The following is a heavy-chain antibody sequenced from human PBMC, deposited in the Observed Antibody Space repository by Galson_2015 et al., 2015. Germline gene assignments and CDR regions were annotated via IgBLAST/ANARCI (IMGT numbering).Heavy chain of an antibody. CDR3: AMGGRGGGSYYYYYYMDV. Sequence: SLRLSCAAPGFSFSYYEMNWVRQAPGKGLEWVSYISSGGIIYYADSVKGRFTISRDNAKNSLYLQVNSLRAEDTAVHYCAMGGRGGGSYYYYYYMDVWGKGTTVTVSS. CDR1: GFSFSYYE. J-gene: IGHJ6*03. D-gene: IGHD3-16*01. CDR2: ISSGGII. V-gene: IGHV3-48*03.